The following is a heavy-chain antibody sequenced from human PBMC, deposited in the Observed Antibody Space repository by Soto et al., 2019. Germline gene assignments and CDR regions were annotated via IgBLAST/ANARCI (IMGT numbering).Heavy chain of an antibody. CDR1: GGSISSSSYY. Sequence: QLQLQESGPGLVKPSETLSLTCTVSGGSISSSSYYWGWIRQPPGKGLEWIGSIYYSGSTYYNPSLKSRVTISVDTSKNQFSLKLSSVTAADTAVYYCARHTSSSFTILDYWGQGTLVTVSS. D-gene: IGHD6-13*01. CDR3: ARHTSSSFTILDY. CDR2: IYYSGST. V-gene: IGHV4-39*01. J-gene: IGHJ4*02.